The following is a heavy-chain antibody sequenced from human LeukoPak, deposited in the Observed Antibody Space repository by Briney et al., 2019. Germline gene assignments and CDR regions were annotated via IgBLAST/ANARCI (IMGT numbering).Heavy chain of an antibody. J-gene: IGHJ4*02. CDR3: ARDSRAY. CDR1: GFTFSSYS. V-gene: IGHV3-21*01. D-gene: IGHD3-10*01. CDR2: ISSSSSYI. Sequence: GGSLRLSCAASGFTFSSYSMNWVRQAPGKGLEWVSSISSSSSYIYYVDSVKGRFTISRDNAKNSLYLQMNSLSAEDTAVYYCARDSRAYWGQGTLVTVSS.